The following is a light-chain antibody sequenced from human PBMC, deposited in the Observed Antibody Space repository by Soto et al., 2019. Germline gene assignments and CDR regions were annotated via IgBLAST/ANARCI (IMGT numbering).Light chain of an antibody. V-gene: IGKV1-5*03. J-gene: IGKJ1*01. CDR1: QTISSW. CDR3: QQRSNWPPT. Sequence: DIQKTQSPSTLSGSVGDRVTITCRASQTISSWLAWYLQKPGKDPKLVIYKASTLKGGVPSRFSGTGSGTEFTLTISRLETEDFAVYNCQQRSNWPPTFGQGTKVDIK. CDR2: KAS.